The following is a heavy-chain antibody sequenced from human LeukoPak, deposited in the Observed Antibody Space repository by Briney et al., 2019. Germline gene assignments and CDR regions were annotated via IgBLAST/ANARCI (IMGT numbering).Heavy chain of an antibody. CDR2: ISSSSSTI. CDR1: GFTFSSYS. Sequence: PGGSLRLSCAASGFTFSSYSMNWVRQAPGKGLEWVSYISSSSSTIYYADSVKGRFTISRDNAKNSLYLQMNSLRDEDTAVYYCAREGRGYSYGALNYWGQEPWSPSPQ. J-gene: IGHJ4*01. V-gene: IGHV3-48*02. CDR3: AREGRGYSYGALNY. D-gene: IGHD5-18*01.